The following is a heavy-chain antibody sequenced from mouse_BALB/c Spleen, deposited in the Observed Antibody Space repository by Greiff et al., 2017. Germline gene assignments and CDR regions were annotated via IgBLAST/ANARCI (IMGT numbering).Heavy chain of an antibody. CDR1: GFTFSSYG. J-gene: IGHJ4*01. CDR3: ARDRYDDAMDY. CDR2: INSNGGST. Sequence: EVQRVESGGGLVQPGGSLKLSCAASGFTFSSYGMSWVRQTPDKRLELVATINSNGGSTYYPDSVKGRFTISRDNAKNTLYLQMSSLKSEDTAMYYCARDRYDDAMDYWGQGTSVTVSS. D-gene: IGHD2-14*01. V-gene: IGHV5-6-3*01.